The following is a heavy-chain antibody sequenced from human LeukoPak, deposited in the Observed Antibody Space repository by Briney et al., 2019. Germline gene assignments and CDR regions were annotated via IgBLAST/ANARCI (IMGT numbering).Heavy chain of an antibody. CDR2: IYYTGDT. CDR3: ASTHGTGRSNGWFWYLDF. J-gene: IGHJ2*01. D-gene: IGHD6-19*01. CDR1: GGSIDSAAYS. V-gene: IGHV4-30-4*07. Sequence: SETLSLTCTVSGGSIDSAAYSWSWIRQPPGKGLEWIGYIYYTGDTYYNPSLESRVIMSVDSSRDRFSLRLTSVTAADTAIYYCASTHGTGRSNGWFWYLDFWGRGIQVTVSS.